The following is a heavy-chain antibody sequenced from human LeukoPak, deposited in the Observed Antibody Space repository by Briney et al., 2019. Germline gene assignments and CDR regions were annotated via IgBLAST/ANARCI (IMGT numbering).Heavy chain of an antibody. D-gene: IGHD2-2*03. CDR2: IYYSGSS. J-gene: IGHJ6*02. Sequence: SSDTLSLTCTVSVGFISIYYWGWIREPPGEGLVWIGYIYYSGSSNYNPLLKILVAISVATSKNQFSLKLSSVTAADTAVYYCARAYGYCSSTSCLYYYYGMDVWGQGTTVTVSS. V-gene: IGHV4-59*13. CDR1: VGFISIYY. CDR3: ARAYGYCSSTSCLYYYYGMDV.